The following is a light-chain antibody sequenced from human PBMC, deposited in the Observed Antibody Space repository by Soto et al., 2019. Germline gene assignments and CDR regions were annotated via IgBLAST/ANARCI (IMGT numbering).Light chain of an antibody. CDR1: SSDVGGYNY. CDR3: SSYTTSNTRQIV. V-gene: IGLV2-14*03. CDR2: DVS. J-gene: IGLJ1*01. Sequence: QSALTQPASVPGSPGQPITISCTGTSSDVGGYNYVSWYQHHPGKAPKLIIYDVSNRPSGVSTRFSGSKSDNTASLTISGLQPEDEADYHCSSYTTSNTRQIVFGTGTKATVL.